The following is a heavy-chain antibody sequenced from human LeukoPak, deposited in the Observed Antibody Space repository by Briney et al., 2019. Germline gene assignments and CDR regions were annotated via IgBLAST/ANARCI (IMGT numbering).Heavy chain of an antibody. J-gene: IGHJ5*02. Sequence: PSETLSLTCTVSGGSSSSYYWSWIRQPAGKGLEWIGRIYTGGRINYNPSLKSRVTMSVDTSKNQFSLKLTSVTAADTAVYYCARGYSSGWPSWFDPWGQGTLVTVSS. CDR3: ARGYSSGWPSWFDP. V-gene: IGHV4-4*07. D-gene: IGHD6-19*01. CDR2: IYTGGRI. CDR1: GGSSSSYY.